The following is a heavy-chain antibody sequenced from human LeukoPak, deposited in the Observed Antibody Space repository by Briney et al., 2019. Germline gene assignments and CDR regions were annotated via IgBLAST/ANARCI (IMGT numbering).Heavy chain of an antibody. D-gene: IGHD4-11*01. J-gene: IGHJ4*02. V-gene: IGHV1-18*01. CDR3: AREGSLQYQSYSNYGRSFFDY. Sequence: ASVKVSCKASGYTFTSYAMNWVRQAPGQGLEWMGWISAYNGNTNYAQKFQGRVTITTDESTSTAYMELSSLRSEDTAVYYCAREGSLQYQSYSNYGRSFFDYWGQGTLVTVSS. CDR2: ISAYNGNT. CDR1: GYTFTSYA.